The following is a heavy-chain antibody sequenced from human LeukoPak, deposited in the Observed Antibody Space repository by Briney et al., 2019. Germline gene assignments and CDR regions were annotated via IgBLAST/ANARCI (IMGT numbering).Heavy chain of an antibody. CDR3: AKHQWLVEEYCFDY. V-gene: IGHV3-23*01. CDR2: ISGSGGST. CDR1: GFTFSSYA. J-gene: IGHJ4*02. Sequence: SGGSLRLSCAASGFTFSSYAMSWVRQAPGKGLEWVSAISGSGGSTYYADSVKGRFTISRDNSKNTLYLQMNSLRAEDTAVYYCAKHQWLVEEYCFDYWGQGTLVTVSS. D-gene: IGHD6-19*01.